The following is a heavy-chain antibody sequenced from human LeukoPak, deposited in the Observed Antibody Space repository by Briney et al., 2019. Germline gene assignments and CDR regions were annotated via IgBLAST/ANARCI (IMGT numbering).Heavy chain of an antibody. D-gene: IGHD3-22*01. J-gene: IGHJ4*02. V-gene: IGHV4-39*07. CDR3: ARDQYYYDSSGYITFDY. Sequence: PSETLSLTCAVSGGSISSNSYYWGWIRQPPGKGLEWIGGIYYSGSTYYNPSLKSRVTMSVDTSKNQFSLKLSSVTAADTAVYYCARDQYYYDSSGYITFDYWGQGTLVTVSS. CDR2: IYYSGST. CDR1: GGSISSNSYY.